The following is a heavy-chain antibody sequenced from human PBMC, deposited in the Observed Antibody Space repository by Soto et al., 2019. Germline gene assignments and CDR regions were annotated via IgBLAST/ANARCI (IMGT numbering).Heavy chain of an antibody. CDR3: ARPAITIFGVAKSPYGMDV. CDR2: IIPIFGTA. V-gene: IGHV1-69*13. D-gene: IGHD3-3*01. J-gene: IGHJ6*02. CDR1: GGTFSSYA. Sequence: ASVKVSCKASGGTFSSYAISWVRQAPGQGLEWMGGIIPIFGTANYAQKFQGRVTITADESTSTAYMELSSLRSEDTAVYYCARPAITIFGVAKSPYGMDVWGQGTTVTVSS.